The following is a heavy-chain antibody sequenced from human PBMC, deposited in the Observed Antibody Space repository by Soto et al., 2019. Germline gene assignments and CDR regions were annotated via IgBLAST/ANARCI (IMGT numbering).Heavy chain of an antibody. CDR1: GFTFDDYA. V-gene: IGHV3-9*01. Sequence: EVQLVESGGGLVQPGRSLRLSCAASGFTFDDYAMHWVRNAPGKGMEWVSGSSWNSGSIGYADSVKGRFTISRDNAKNSLYLQMNSRRAEDTAFYYSAKGAPGYCSSPSCHYIFDYWGQGTLVTVSS. D-gene: IGHD2-2*01. J-gene: IGHJ4*02. CDR3: AKGAPGYCSSPSCHYIFDY. CDR2: SSWNSGSI.